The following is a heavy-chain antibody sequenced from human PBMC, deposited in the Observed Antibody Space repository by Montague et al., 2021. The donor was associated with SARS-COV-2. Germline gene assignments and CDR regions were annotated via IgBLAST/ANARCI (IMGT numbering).Heavy chain of an antibody. CDR1: GFPFSSYA. V-gene: IGHV3-23*03. CDR2: IYSGGSSA. J-gene: IGHJ1*01. CDR3: AKQYSSRWYPQYFQH. Sequence: SRRLSCAASGFPFSSYAMSWVRQAPGKGLEWVSVIYSGGSSAYYADSVKGRFTISRDNSKNTLYLQMNSLRAEDTAVYYCAKQYSSRWYPQYFQHWGQGTLVTVSS. D-gene: IGHD6-13*01.